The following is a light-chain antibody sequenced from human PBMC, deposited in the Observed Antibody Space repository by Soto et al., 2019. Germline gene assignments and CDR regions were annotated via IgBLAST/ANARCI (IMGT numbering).Light chain of an antibody. V-gene: IGKV1-12*01. J-gene: IGKJ5*01. CDR1: QHISNH. Sequence: DIQMTQSPSSVSASVGDRVTITCRASQHISNHLVWYQQKPGKAPKLLIYAASSLKGGVPSRFSGSGSGTVFTLTINSLQPEDFATYFCLHVASFPITFGQGTRLEI. CDR3: LHVASFPIT. CDR2: AAS.